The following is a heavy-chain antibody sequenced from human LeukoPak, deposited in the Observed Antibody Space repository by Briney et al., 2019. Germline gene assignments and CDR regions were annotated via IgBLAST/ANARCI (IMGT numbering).Heavy chain of an antibody. CDR3: ASLWEGYCSSTSCFYLYFQH. Sequence: GGSLRLSCAASGFTFSSYGMHWVRQAPGKGLEWVAFIRYDGSNKYYADSVKGRFTISRDNSKNTLYLQMNSLRAEDTAVYYCASLWEGYCSSTSCFYLYFQHWGLGTLVTVSS. CDR2: IRYDGSNK. D-gene: IGHD2-2*01. J-gene: IGHJ1*01. V-gene: IGHV3-30*02. CDR1: GFTFSSYG.